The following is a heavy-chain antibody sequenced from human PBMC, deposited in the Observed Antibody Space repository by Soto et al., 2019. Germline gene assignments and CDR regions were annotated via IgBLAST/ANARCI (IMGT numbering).Heavy chain of an antibody. CDR3: ASQARPAAGRKNRFDP. J-gene: IGHJ5*02. CDR1: GGSISSGGYY. CDR2: IYYSGST. Sequence: QVQLQESGPGLVKPSQTLSLTCTVSGGSISSGGYYWSWIRQPPGTGLEWIGYIYYSGSTYYNPSLKSRVTISVDTSKNQFSLKLSSVTAADTAVYCCASQARPAAGRKNRFDPWGQGTLVTVSS. V-gene: IGHV4-31*03. D-gene: IGHD6-13*01.